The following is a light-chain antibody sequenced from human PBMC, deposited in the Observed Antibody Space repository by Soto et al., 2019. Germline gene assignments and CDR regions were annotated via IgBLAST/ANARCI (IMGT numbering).Light chain of an antibody. CDR1: QAVSSTY. J-gene: IGKJ3*01. CDR2: GAS. Sequence: EIVLTQSPGTLSLSPGERATLSCRASQAVSSTYLAWYQQKPGQAPRLLIYGASSRATGNPDRFSGSGSGTDFTITISRLEPEDFAVYYCQQYGNSMVTLGPGTKVDIK. V-gene: IGKV3-20*01. CDR3: QQYGNSMVT.